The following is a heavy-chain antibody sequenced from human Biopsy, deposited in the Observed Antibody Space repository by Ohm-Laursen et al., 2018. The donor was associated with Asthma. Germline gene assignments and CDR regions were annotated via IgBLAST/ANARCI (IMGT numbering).Heavy chain of an antibody. Sequence: SETLSLTCSVYGGSFSSNYWSWIRQTPGKGLEWLGYIYRNGDTYYNPTLKNRVTISIDRSKNQFSLRLRSVTAADTAVYYCARGWNCGGDCYSLGYWGQGTLVTVSS. CDR1: GGSFSSNY. D-gene: IGHD2-21*02. V-gene: IGHV4-34*01. J-gene: IGHJ4*02. CDR2: IYRNGDT. CDR3: ARGWNCGGDCYSLGY.